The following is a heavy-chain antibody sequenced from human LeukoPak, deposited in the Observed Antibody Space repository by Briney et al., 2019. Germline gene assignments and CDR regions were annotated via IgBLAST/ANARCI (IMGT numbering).Heavy chain of an antibody. V-gene: IGHV4-59*01. J-gene: IGHJ5*02. Sequence: SETLSLTCTVSGGSLSSYYWSWIRQPPGKGLEWIGYIYYSGSSHYNPSLKSRVTISLDTSKNLFSLRLNSMTAADTAVYYCARERVVSVAGTRARWFDPWGQGTLVTVSS. D-gene: IGHD6-19*01. CDR3: ARERVVSVAGTRARWFDP. CDR1: GGSLSSYY. CDR2: IYYSGSS.